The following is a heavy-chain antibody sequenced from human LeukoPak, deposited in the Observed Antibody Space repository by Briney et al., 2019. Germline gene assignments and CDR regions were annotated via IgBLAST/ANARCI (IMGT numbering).Heavy chain of an antibody. CDR1: GGSFSGYY. CDR2: INHSGST. J-gene: IGHJ6*03. D-gene: IGHD7-27*01. V-gene: IGHV4-34*01. Sequence: SETLSLTCAVYGGSFSGYYWSWVRQPPGKGLEWIGEINHSGSTNYNPSLKSRVTISVDTSKNQFSLKLSSVTAADTAVYYCARRPYWGYYYYYYYYMDVWGKGTTVTVSS. CDR3: ARRPYWGYYYYYYYYMDV.